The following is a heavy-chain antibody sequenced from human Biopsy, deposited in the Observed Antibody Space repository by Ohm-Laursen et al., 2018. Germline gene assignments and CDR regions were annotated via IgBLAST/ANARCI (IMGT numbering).Heavy chain of an antibody. V-gene: IGHV1-2*02. D-gene: IGHD6-19*01. CDR3: ALQSVAQMKNFDY. CDR1: GFTFTGYY. CDR2: ISPKSGDT. J-gene: IGHJ4*02. Sequence: SSVKVSCNTSGFTFTGYYIHWVRQAPGQGLEWMGWISPKSGDTNYAQKFEGNITMTRDTSTSTAFMEMRRLRSDDTAVFYCALQSVAQMKNFDYWGQGTLVTVSS.